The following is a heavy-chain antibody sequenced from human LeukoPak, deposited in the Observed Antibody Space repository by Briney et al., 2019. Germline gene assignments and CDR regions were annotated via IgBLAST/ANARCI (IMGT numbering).Heavy chain of an antibody. V-gene: IGHV3-74*01. CDR1: GFTFSNYW. D-gene: IGHD4-17*01. CDR2: INSDGSST. CDR3: AKGGATVIDY. J-gene: IGHJ4*02. Sequence: PGGSLRLSCAASGFTFSNYWMHWVRQAPGKGLVWVSRINSDGSSTTSADSVKGRFTISRDNAKNTLYLQMNSLRAEDTAVYYCAKGGATVIDYWGLGTLVTVSS.